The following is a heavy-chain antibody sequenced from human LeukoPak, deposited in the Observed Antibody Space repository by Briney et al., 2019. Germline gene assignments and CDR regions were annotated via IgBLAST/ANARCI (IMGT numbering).Heavy chain of an antibody. CDR2: INPNSGGT. CDR3: ARDASITMVRLDI. Sequence: ASVKVSCKASGYTLTGYYMHWVRQAPGQGLEWMGWINPNSGGTNYAQKFQGRVTMTRDTSISTAYMELSRLRSDDTAVYYCARDASITMVRLDIWGQGTMVTVSS. D-gene: IGHD3-10*01. V-gene: IGHV1-2*02. J-gene: IGHJ3*02. CDR1: GYTLTGYY.